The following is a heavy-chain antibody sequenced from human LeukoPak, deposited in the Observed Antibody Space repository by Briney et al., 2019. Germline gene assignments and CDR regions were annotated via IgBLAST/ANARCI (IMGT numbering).Heavy chain of an antibody. V-gene: IGHV3-30*18. Sequence: GGSLRLSCAASGFTFSSYGMHWVRQTPGKGLEWVAVILYDGSNKYYADSVKGRFTISRDNSKNTLYLQMNSLRAEDTAVYYCAKDTHYCSSTSCYTSWFDPWGQGTLVTVSS. CDR1: GFTFSSYG. CDR2: ILYDGSNK. J-gene: IGHJ5*02. CDR3: AKDTHYCSSTSCYTSWFDP. D-gene: IGHD2-2*02.